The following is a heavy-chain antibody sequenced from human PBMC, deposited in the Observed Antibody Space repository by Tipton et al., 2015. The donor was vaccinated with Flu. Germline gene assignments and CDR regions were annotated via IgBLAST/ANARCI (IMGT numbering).Heavy chain of an antibody. J-gene: IGHJ6*02. V-gene: IGHV4-34*01. CDR1: GGSFSGYY. Sequence: TLSLTCAIYGGSFSGYYWSWIRQPPGKGLEWIGEINHSGSTNHNPSLKSRVTISVDTSKNQFSLKLSSVTAADTAVYYCARCFHYYVYYYGMDVWGQGTTVTVSS. CDR3: ARCFHYYVYYYGMDV. D-gene: IGHD3-22*01. CDR2: INHSGST.